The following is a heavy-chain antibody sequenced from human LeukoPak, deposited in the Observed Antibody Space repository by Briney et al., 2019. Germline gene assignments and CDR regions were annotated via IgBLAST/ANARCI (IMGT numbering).Heavy chain of an antibody. V-gene: IGHV1-69*13. CDR3: ARPILTGWDAFDI. CDR1: GGTFIIYA. J-gene: IGHJ3*02. Sequence: ASVTVSCKASGGTFIIYAISWVRQAPGQGLEWMGGIIPIFGTANYAQKFQGRVTITADESTSTAYMELSSLRSEDTAVYYCARPILTGWDAFDIWGQGTMVTVSS. D-gene: IGHD3-9*01. CDR2: IIPIFGTA.